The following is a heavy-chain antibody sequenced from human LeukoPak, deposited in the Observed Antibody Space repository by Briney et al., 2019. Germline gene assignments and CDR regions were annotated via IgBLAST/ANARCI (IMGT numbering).Heavy chain of an antibody. J-gene: IGHJ6*02. Sequence: GGSLRLSCAASGFTFDDYAMHWVRHAPGKGLEGGSGIGWNSGSIGYADSVKGRFTISRDNAKNSLYLQMNSLRAEDTALYYCAKDISYYYGSGSPSGMDVWGQGTTVTVSS. CDR1: GFTFDDYA. V-gene: IGHV3-9*01. CDR2: IGWNSGSI. CDR3: AKDISYYYGSGSPSGMDV. D-gene: IGHD3-10*01.